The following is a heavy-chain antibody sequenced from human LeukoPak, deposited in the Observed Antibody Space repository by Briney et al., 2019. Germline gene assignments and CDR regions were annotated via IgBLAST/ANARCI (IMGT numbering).Heavy chain of an antibody. J-gene: IGHJ4*02. Sequence: GGSLRLSCAASGFTFSDHAMAWVRQAPGKGLKWVATITGNGDSKFYADSVKGRFIISRDNSKNTLNLEMSSLRVEDTAVYYCASGMRVGPNIWGQGTLVTVSS. V-gene: IGHV3-23*01. D-gene: IGHD1-26*01. CDR2: ITGNGDSK. CDR1: GFTFSDHA. CDR3: ASGMRVGPNI.